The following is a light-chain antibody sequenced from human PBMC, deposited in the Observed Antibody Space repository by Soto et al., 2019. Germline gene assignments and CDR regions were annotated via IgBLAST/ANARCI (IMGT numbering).Light chain of an antibody. CDR3: AAWYDSLNGYV. CDR2: SYN. CDR1: SYNIGSNT. J-gene: IGLJ1*01. V-gene: IGLV1-44*01. Sequence: QSVLTQPPSASWTPGQRVTISCSGSSYNIGSNTVNWYQQLPGTAPKLHIYSYNQRPSGVPDRFSDSKSGTSASLAISGLQSEDEADYYCAAWYDSLNGYVFGTGTKLTVL.